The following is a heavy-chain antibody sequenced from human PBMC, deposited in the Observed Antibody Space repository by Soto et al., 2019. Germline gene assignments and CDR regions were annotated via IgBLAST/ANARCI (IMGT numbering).Heavy chain of an antibody. CDR1: GYTFTSYG. CDR2: ISAYNGNT. Sequence: ASVKVSCKASGYTFTSYGISWVRQAPGQGLEWMGWISAYNGNTNYAQKLQGRVTMTTDTSTSTAYMELRSLRSDDTAVYYCARGLSIHYDILTGYPNYYYYYYMDVWGKGTTVTVSS. CDR3: ARGLSIHYDILTGYPNYYYYYYMDV. V-gene: IGHV1-18*01. J-gene: IGHJ6*03. D-gene: IGHD3-9*01.